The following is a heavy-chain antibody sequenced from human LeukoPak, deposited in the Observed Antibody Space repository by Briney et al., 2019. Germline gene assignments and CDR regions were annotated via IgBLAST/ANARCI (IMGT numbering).Heavy chain of an antibody. J-gene: IGHJ4*02. CDR1: GFTFSSFA. V-gene: IGHV3-64*05. Sequence: GGSLRLSCSASGFTFSSFAMHWVRQAPGKGLEYVAAISRNGGSIYYADSVKGRFTISRDNSKNTLYFQMSSLRAEDTAVYLCVKDLRSDFMGVLSRYLSYWGQGTLVTVSS. CDR3: VKDLRSDFMGVLSRYLSY. D-gene: IGHD2/OR15-2a*01. CDR2: ISRNGGSI.